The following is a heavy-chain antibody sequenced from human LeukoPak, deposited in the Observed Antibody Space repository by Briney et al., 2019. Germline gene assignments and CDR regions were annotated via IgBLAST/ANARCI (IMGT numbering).Heavy chain of an antibody. CDR1: GGSSSGYY. Sequence: SETLSLTCAVYGGSSSGYYWSWIRQPPGKGLEWIGEINHSGSTNYNPSLKSRVTISVDTSKNQFSLKLSSVTAADTAVYYCARSSRRYFDYWGQGTLVTVSS. CDR2: INHSGST. D-gene: IGHD2/OR15-2a*01. J-gene: IGHJ4*02. V-gene: IGHV4-34*01. CDR3: ARSSRRYFDY.